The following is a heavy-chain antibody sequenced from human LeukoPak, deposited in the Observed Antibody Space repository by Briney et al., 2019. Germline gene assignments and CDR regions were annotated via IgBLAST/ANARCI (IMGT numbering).Heavy chain of an antibody. J-gene: IGHJ6*02. CDR2: IYYSGST. CDR3: ARDRPMVRGVNNYYYYGMDV. V-gene: IGHV4-31*03. Sequence: PSETLSLTCTVSGGSISSGGYYWSWIRHHPGKGLEWIGYIYYSGSTYYNPSLKSRVTISVDTSKNQFSLKLSSVTAADTAVYYCARDRPMVRGVNNYYYYGMDVWGQGTTVTVSS. D-gene: IGHD3-10*01. CDR1: GGSISSGGYY.